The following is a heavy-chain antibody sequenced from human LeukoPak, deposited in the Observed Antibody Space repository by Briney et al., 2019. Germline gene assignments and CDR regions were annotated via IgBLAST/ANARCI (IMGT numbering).Heavy chain of an antibody. V-gene: IGHV1-2*04. CDR1: GYTFTSYY. J-gene: IGHJ6*02. Sequence: ASVKVSCKASGYTFTSYYMHWVRQAPGQGLEWMGWINPNSGGTNYAQKFQGWVTMTRDTSISTAYMELSRLRSDDTAVYYCARDPYPYYYDSSGYYYHYYGMDVWGQGTTVTVSS. CDR3: ARDPYPYYYDSSGYYYHYYGMDV. CDR2: INPNSGGT. D-gene: IGHD3-22*01.